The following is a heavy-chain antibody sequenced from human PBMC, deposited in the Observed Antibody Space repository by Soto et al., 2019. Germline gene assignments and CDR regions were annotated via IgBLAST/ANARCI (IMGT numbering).Heavy chain of an antibody. J-gene: IGHJ6*02. D-gene: IGHD2-2*02. CDR3: TRDGDCSSTSCYTVLYGMDV. CDR1: EFTFYTYA. CDR2: IRSKAYGGTT. V-gene: IGHV3-49*03. Sequence: GGSLRLSCTASEFTFYTYAMSWFRQAPGKGLEWVGFIRSKAYGGTTEYAASVKGRFTISRDDSKSIAYLQMNSLKTEDTAVYYCTRDGDCSSTSCYTVLYGMDVWGQGTTVTVSS.